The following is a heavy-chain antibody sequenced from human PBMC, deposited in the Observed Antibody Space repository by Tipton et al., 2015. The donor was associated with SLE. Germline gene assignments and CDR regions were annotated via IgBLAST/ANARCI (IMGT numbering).Heavy chain of an antibody. Sequence: PGLVKPSETLSLTCIFSEDSVNSYYWSWIRQSPGKGLEWIGNIYYTGSTNYNPSLKSRLTISVVPSKNQVSLNLTSVTAADTAMYYCARDRDGDFGDAFDIWGQGSMVTVSS. J-gene: IGHJ3*02. V-gene: IGHV4-59*02. CDR1: EDSVNSYY. D-gene: IGHD4-17*01. CDR2: IYYTGST. CDR3: ARDRDGDFGDAFDI.